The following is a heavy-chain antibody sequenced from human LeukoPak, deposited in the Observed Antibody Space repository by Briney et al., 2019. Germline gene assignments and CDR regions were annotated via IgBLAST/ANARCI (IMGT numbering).Heavy chain of an antibody. Sequence: SETLSLTCTVSGDSIRSYYWNWIRQSAGKGLDWIGRIYPSGGTAQYNPSLRSRVTMSLDTSPNHFSLNLTSVTAADTAVYYCARDPSAFAGYLDSWGQGILVTVSS. CDR2: IYPSGGT. CDR1: GDSIRSYY. J-gene: IGHJ4*02. CDR3: ARDPSAFAGYLDS. V-gene: IGHV4-4*07. D-gene: IGHD6-13*01.